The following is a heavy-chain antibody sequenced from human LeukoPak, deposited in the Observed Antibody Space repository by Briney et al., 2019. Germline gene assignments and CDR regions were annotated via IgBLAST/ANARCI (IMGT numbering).Heavy chain of an antibody. Sequence: PGGSLRLSCAASGFTFSSYSMNWVRQAPGKGLEWVSYISSSSSTIYYADSVKGRFTISRDNAKNSLYLQMNSLRAEDTAVYYCARESAPPNCSGGSCYRAYYYYGMDVWGQGTTVTVSS. J-gene: IGHJ6*02. D-gene: IGHD2-15*01. CDR3: ARESAPPNCSGGSCYRAYYYYGMDV. CDR1: GFTFSSYS. V-gene: IGHV3-48*01. CDR2: ISSSSSTI.